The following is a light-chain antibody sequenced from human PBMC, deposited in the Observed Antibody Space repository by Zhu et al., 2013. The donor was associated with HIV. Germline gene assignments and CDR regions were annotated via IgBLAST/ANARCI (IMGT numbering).Light chain of an antibody. CDR1: QSVSRN. Sequence: EIVMTQSPATLSVSPGERVTLSCRASQSVSRNLGWYQQKPGQAPRLLIYGASTRATGIPARFSGSGSGTEFTLTISSLQSEDFAVYYCQQYNNWPITFGQGTRLEIK. V-gene: IGKV3-15*01. CDR2: GAS. J-gene: IGKJ5*01. CDR3: QQYNNWPIT.